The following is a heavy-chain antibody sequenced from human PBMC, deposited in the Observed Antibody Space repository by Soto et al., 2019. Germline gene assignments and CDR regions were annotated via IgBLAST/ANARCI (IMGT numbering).Heavy chain of an antibody. CDR1: GDSISNGDYY. CDR3: ASRYLY. V-gene: IGHV4-30-4*01. D-gene: IGHD3-16*02. J-gene: IGHJ4*02. CDR2: IDSSGST. Sequence: SESLSLTCTVSGDSISNGDYYWSWIRQPPGRGLEWIGYIDSSGSTYYNPSLKSRLTMSVDMSKNQFSLRLTSVTAADTAVYYCASRYLYWGQGLLVTVSS.